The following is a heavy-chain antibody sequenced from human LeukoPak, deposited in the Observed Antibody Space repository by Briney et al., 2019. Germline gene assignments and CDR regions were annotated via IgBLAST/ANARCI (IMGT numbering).Heavy chain of an antibody. J-gene: IGHJ6*02. CDR3: ARGGAVAADYYYGMDV. Sequence: ASVKVSCKASGYTFTGYYMHWVRQAPGQGLEWMGWINPNSGGTNYAQKFQGRVTITRDTSASTAYMELSSLRSEDTAVYYCARGGAVAADYYYGMDVWGRGTTVTVSS. V-gene: IGHV1-2*02. CDR2: INPNSGGT. CDR1: GYTFTGYY. D-gene: IGHD6-19*01.